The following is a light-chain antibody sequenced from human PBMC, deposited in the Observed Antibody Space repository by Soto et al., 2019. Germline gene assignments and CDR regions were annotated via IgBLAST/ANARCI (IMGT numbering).Light chain of an antibody. CDR2: GAS. CDR3: QQYGSLPFT. Sequence: EIVLTQSPGTLSLSPGERATLSCRASQSVSSSNLAWYQQKPGQAPRLLIYGASSRATGIPDRFSGSGSGADFTLTINRLEPEDFAAYYCQQYGSLPFTFGPGTKVDV. J-gene: IGKJ3*01. V-gene: IGKV3-20*01. CDR1: QSVSSSN.